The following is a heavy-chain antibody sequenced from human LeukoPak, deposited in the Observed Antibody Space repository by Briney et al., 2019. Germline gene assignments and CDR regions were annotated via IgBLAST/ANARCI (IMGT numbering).Heavy chain of an antibody. V-gene: IGHV3-48*03. CDR3: ARGPRVYFDY. CDR1: GFTFSSYE. CDR2: MSSGGSTI. Sequence: GGSLTLSCAASGFTFSSYEMNWVRQAPGKGLEWVSYMSSGGSTIYYADSVKGRFTISRDNAKNSLYLQMNSLRAEDTAVYYCARGPRVYFDYWGQGTLVTVSS. J-gene: IGHJ4*02.